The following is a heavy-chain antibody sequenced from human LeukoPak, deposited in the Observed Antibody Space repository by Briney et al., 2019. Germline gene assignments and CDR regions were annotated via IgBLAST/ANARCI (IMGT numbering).Heavy chain of an antibody. V-gene: IGHV3-30*04. CDR1: GFTFSNYA. CDR2: ISYDGSNK. D-gene: IGHD5-12*01. Sequence: GGSLRLSCAASGFTFSNYAMHWVRQAPGKGLEWVAVISYDGSNKYYADSVKGRFTISRDNSKNTLYLQMNSLRAEDTAVYYCANGDGYDIFDYWGQGTLVTVSS. J-gene: IGHJ4*02. CDR3: ANGDGYDIFDY.